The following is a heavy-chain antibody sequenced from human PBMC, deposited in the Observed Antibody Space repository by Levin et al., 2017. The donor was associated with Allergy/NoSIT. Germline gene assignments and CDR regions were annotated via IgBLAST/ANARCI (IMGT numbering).Heavy chain of an antibody. CDR3: ARAAYDSSWDVPAYYYYYMDV. CDR2: IYYSGST. V-gene: IGHV4-31*03. Sequence: SETLSLTCTVSGGSISSGGYYWSWIRQHPGKGLEWIGYIYYSGSTYYNPSLKSRVTISVDTSKNQFSLKLSSVTAADTAVYYCARAAYDSSWDVPAYYYYYMDVWGKGTTVTVSS. CDR1: GGSISSGGYY. D-gene: IGHD6-13*01. J-gene: IGHJ6*03.